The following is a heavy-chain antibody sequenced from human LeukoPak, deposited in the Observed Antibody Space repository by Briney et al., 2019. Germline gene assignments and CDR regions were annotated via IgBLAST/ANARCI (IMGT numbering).Heavy chain of an antibody. CDR2: ISSSGTTI. D-gene: IGHD7-27*01. V-gene: IGHV3-48*01. CDR3: ARGENWGDY. J-gene: IGHJ4*02. CDR1: GFTFSSYS. Sequence: GGSLRLSCAASGFTFSSYSMNWVRQAPGKGLEWVSYISSSGTTICYADSVKGRFTISRDNAKNSLYLQMNSLRAEDTAVYYCARGENWGDYWGQGTLVTVSS.